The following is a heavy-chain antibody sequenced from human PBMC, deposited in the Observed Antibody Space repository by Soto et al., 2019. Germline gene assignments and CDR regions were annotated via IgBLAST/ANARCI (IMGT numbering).Heavy chain of an antibody. CDR2: INPATGAT. Sequence: QLHLVQSGAVVKKPGASVTVSCSASGYPVTAYYMHWVRQAPGRGLEWMGGINPATGATKYTQTFQGRVTMTRGTSPSIVFMELSGLTSEDPAVFYCARGGGVGVAGSAAFDMWGQGTLVTVSS. CDR1: GYPVTAYY. J-gene: IGHJ3*02. D-gene: IGHD3-3*01. V-gene: IGHV1-2*02. CDR3: ARGGGVGVAGSAAFDM.